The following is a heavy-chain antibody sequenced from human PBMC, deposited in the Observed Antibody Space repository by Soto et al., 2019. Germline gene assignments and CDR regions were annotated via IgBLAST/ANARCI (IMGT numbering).Heavy chain of an antibody. V-gene: IGHV3-30-3*01. D-gene: IGHD2-15*01. J-gene: IGHJ4*02. CDR2: ISYDGSNK. CDR1: GFTFSSYA. Sequence: PGGSLRLSCAASGFTFSSYAMHWVRQAPGKGLEWVAVISYDGSNKYYADSVKGRFTISRDNSKNTLYLQMNSLRAEDTAVYYCARDPVVAATPFWGQGTLVTVSS. CDR3: ARDPVVAATPF.